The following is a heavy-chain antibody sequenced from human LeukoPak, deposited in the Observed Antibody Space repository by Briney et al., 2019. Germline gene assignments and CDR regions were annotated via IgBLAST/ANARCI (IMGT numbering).Heavy chain of an antibody. CDR2: IIPILGIA. D-gene: IGHD5-24*01. CDR3: ARVRDGYTDDAFDI. Sequence: VASVKVSCKASGGTFSSYAISWVRQAPGQGLEWMGRIIPILGIANYAQKFQGRVTITADKSTSTAYMELSSLRSEDTAVYYCARVRDGYTDDAFDIWGQGTMVTVSS. J-gene: IGHJ3*02. V-gene: IGHV1-69*04. CDR1: GGTFSSYA.